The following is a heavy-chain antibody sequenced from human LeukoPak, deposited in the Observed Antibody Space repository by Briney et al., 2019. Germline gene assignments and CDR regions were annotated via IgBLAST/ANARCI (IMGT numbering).Heavy chain of an antibody. CDR2: ITGSGGST. V-gene: IGHV3-23*01. CDR3: AKDHCTNGVCYMVY. CDR1: GFTFSSYA. D-gene: IGHD2-8*01. Sequence: PGGSLRLSCAASGFTFSSYAMTWVRQAPGKGLEWVSVITGSGGSTDYADSVKGRFTISRDNSKSTLYLQMNSLRAEDTAVYYCAKDHCTNGVCYMVYWGQGTLVTVSS. J-gene: IGHJ4*02.